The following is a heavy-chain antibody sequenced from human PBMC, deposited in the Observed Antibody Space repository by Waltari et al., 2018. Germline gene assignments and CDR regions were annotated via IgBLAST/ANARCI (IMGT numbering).Heavy chain of an antibody. Sequence: EVQVVESGGGLVQPGGSLRLSCAASGFTFDNHVMHWVRQATGKGLELVSSINYKSRNVGDADSVEGRFTISRDNAKRSLYLQMSSLRTEDTALYYCAKDADSSGWYGGIDYWGQGALVTVSS. CDR2: INYKSRNV. D-gene: IGHD6-19*01. J-gene: IGHJ4*02. V-gene: IGHV3-9*01. CDR3: AKDADSSGWYGGIDY. CDR1: GFTFDNHV.